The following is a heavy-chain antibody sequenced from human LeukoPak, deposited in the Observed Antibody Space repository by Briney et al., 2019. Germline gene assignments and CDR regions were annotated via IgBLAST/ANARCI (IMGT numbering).Heavy chain of an antibody. CDR2: INHSGST. J-gene: IGHJ4*02. V-gene: IGHV4-34*01. Sequence: SETLSLTCAVYGGSFSGYYWSWIRQPPGKGLEWIGEINHSGSTNYNPSLKSRVTISVDTSKNQFSLKLSSVTAADTAVYYCVRTNPWDLTYYFDYWGQGTLVTVSS. CDR3: VRTNPWDLTYYFDY. D-gene: IGHD1-14*01. CDR1: GGSFSGYY.